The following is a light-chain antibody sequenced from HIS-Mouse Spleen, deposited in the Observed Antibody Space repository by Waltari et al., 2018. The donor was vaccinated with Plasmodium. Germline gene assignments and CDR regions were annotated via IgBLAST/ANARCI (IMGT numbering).Light chain of an antibody. J-gene: IGKJ1*01. V-gene: IGKV1-39*01. CDR3: QQSYSTWT. Sequence: DIQMTQSPSSLPASVGARVTITCRASQSISSYLNWYQQKPGKAPKLLIYAASSLQSGVPSRFSGSGSGTDFTLTISSLQPEYFATYYCQQSYSTWTFGQGTKVEIK. CDR2: AAS. CDR1: QSISSY.